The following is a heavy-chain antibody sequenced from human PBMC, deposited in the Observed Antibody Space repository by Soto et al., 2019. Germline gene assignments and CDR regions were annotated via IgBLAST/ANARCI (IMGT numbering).Heavy chain of an antibody. CDR3: TTEVTGAYGGDY. CDR2: IKGKVGGGAT. J-gene: IGHJ4*02. Sequence: EVQLVESGGNLVNPGGSLRLSCATSGLTFTGARLSWVRQAPGKGLEWVGRIKGKVGGGATDYAAPVKGRFVISRDYSKDTLYLQNKSLKTEDTAVYFCTTEVTGAYGGDYWGQGTLVTGSS. CDR1: GLTFTGAR. D-gene: IGHD3-16*01. V-gene: IGHV3-15*01.